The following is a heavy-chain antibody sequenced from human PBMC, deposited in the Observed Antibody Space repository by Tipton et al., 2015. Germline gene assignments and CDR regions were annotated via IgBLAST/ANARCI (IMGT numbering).Heavy chain of an antibody. J-gene: IGHJ4*02. CDR2: IYESGIA. CDR3: ARGGGYSYGYSDY. CDR1: GGSITDTTYY. Sequence: TLSLTCTVSGGSITDTTYYWGWICQPPGKGLEWIGNIYESGIAHYNPSLKSRVTISVDTSKNQFSLKLRSVTAADTAVYYCARGGGYSYGYSDYWGPGNPGHRLL. V-gene: IGHV4-39*02. D-gene: IGHD5-18*01.